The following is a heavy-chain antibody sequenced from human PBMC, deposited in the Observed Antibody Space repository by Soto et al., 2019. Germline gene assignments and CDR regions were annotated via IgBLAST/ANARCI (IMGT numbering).Heavy chain of an antibody. V-gene: IGHV3-30-3*01. Sequence: QVQLVESGGGVVQPGRSLRLSCAASGFSFSTYAMHWVRQAPGKGLGWVAVISSEGTTKYNSDSVKGRFTISRDNAKNTLYLKMTSLRPGDRVVFYWARVARLVLGGAFDILRQGQMFTVSS. D-gene: IGHD3-16*01. CDR2: ISSEGTTK. J-gene: IGHJ3*02. CDR3: ARVARLVLGGAFDI. CDR1: GFSFSTYA.